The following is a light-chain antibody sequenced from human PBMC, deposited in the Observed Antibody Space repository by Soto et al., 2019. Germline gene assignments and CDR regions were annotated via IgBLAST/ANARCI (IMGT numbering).Light chain of an antibody. CDR3: QQLNNYPFT. J-gene: IGKJ3*01. CDR2: AAS. V-gene: IGKV1-9*01. CDR1: QDSFSY. Sequence: DIQLTQSPSVLSASVGDRVNITCRASQDSFSYVAWYQQKPGKAPNLLIYAASTLQTGVPSRFSGSASGTEFTLTVSSLQPEDFATYYCQQLNNYPFTFGPGTKVEIK.